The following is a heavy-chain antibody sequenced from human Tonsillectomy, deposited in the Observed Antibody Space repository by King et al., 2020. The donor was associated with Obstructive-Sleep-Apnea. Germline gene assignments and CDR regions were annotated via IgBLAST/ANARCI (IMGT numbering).Heavy chain of an antibody. CDR2: ISGSGDST. D-gene: IGHD5-12*01. CDR1: GFTFSSYA. CDR3: AKPKGYSDYVNYYYYGMDV. Sequence: DVQLVESGGGLVQPGGSLRLSCAASGFTFSSYAITWVRQAPGKGLEWVSVISGSGDSTDYAESVKGRFTISRDNSKNTLFLQMNSLRAEDTAVYYCAKPKGYSDYVNYYYYGMDVWGQGTTVTVSS. V-gene: IGHV3-23*04. J-gene: IGHJ6*02.